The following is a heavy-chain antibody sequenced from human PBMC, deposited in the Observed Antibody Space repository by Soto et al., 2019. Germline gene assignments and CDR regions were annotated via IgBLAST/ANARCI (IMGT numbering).Heavy chain of an antibody. CDR2: IVPVFGTP. D-gene: IGHD5-12*01. J-gene: IGHJ6*02. CDR3: ARVYSEYNYYYYGMDV. Sequence: QVQLVQSGAEVRRPGSSVTVSCKASGGTFSSYAISWVREAPGQGLEWMGGIVPVFGTPNYAQRFQGRVTLTADEYTSTAYMELSSLRTEDTAVYFCARVYSEYNYYYYGMDVWGQGTTVTVSS. CDR1: GGTFSSYA. V-gene: IGHV1-69*01.